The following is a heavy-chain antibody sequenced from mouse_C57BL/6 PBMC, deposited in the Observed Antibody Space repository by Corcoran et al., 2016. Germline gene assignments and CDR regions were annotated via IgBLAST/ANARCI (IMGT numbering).Heavy chain of an antibody. CDR2: IYPGSGNT. D-gene: IGHD1-1*02. Sequence: QVQLKQSGAELVRPGASVKLSCKASCYTFSDYYINWVKQRPGQGLEWIARIYPGSGNTYYNEKFKGKATLTAEKSSSTAYMQLSSLTSEDSAVYFCAREEDYGFAYWGQGTLVTVSA. CDR1: CYTFSDYY. J-gene: IGHJ3*01. V-gene: IGHV1-76*01. CDR3: AREEDYGFAY.